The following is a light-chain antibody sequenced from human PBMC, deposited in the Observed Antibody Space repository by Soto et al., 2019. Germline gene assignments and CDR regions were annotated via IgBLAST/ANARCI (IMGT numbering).Light chain of an antibody. CDR3: AAWDDSLNGYV. J-gene: IGLJ1*01. CDR1: SSNIGINT. V-gene: IGLV1-44*01. Sequence: QSVLTQPPSASGTPGQRVTISCSGSSSNIGINTVNWYQQLPGTAPKLLIYSNNQRPSGVPDRFSGSKSGTSASLAISGLQSEDEADYYCAAWDDSLNGYVFGPGTKVTVL. CDR2: SNN.